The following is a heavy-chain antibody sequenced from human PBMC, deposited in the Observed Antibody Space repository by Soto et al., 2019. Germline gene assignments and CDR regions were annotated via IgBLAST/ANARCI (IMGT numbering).Heavy chain of an antibody. CDR2: INHSGST. CDR1: GGSFRGYY. D-gene: IGHD5-18*01. CDR3: ARSWLQLIYGMDV. J-gene: IGHJ6*02. V-gene: IGHV4-34*01. Sequence: SETLSLACAVYGGSFRGYYWSWIRQPPGKGLEWIGEINHSGSTNYNPSLKSRVTISVDTSKNQFSLKLSSVTAADTAVYYCARSWLQLIYGMDVWGRGTTVTVSS.